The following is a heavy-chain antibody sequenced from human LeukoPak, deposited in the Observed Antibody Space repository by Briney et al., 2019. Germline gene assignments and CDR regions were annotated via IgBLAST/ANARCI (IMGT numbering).Heavy chain of an antibody. J-gene: IGHJ4*02. D-gene: IGHD5-18*01. Sequence: GGSLRLSCAASGFTFSSYSMNWVRRAPGKGLEWVSYISSSSSIIDYADSVKGRFTISRDNAKNSLYLQMNSLRAEDTAVYYCARARGYSYGYSDYWGQGTLVTVSS. CDR3: ARARGYSYGYSDY. CDR2: ISSSSSII. V-gene: IGHV3-48*01. CDR1: GFTFSSYS.